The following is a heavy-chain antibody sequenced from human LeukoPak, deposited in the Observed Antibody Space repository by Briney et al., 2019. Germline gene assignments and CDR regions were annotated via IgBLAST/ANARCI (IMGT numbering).Heavy chain of an antibody. CDR3: ARTYYYDRRLDY. Sequence: PSETLSLTCIVSGGSISTSAYYWGWIRQPPGEGLQWIGSIYYSGNTYYNSSLKGRVTISVDTSTSQFSLRLSSVTAADTAVYYCARTYYYDRRLDYWGQGTLVTVSS. V-gene: IGHV4-39*01. CDR1: GGSISTSAYY. CDR2: IYYSGNT. D-gene: IGHD3-10*02. J-gene: IGHJ4*02.